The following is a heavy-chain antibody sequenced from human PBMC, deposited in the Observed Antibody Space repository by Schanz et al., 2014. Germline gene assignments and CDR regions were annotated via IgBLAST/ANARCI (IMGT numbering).Heavy chain of an antibody. J-gene: IGHJ6*02. CDR3: TRLRRADHNGFDV. Sequence: QVQLVQSGPEVKKPGSSVTVSCQAFGDTFSKYNIMWLRQVPGQGLEWLVRIMPLHGIGNNAWKFQDRLTITADKSMNITYMELSSLGTEDTAVYYCTRLRRADHNGFDVWGQGTTVTVS. V-gene: IGHV1-69*02. D-gene: IGHD6-19*01. CDR2: IMPLHGIG. CDR1: GDTFSKYN.